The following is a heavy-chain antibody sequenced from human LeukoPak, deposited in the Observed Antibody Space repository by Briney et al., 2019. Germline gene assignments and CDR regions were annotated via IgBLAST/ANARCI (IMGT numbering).Heavy chain of an antibody. CDR1: GFTFSSYG. J-gene: IGHJ5*02. Sequence: GGSLRLSCAASGFTFSSYGMSWVRQAPGKGLEWVSGISGSGGSAYYADSVRGRFTISRDNSKNTLYLQMSSLRPDDTAVYYCVRTYDENPLGWFDPWGQGTLVTVSS. D-gene: IGHD5-12*01. CDR3: VRTYDENPLGWFDP. CDR2: ISGSGGSA. V-gene: IGHV3-23*01.